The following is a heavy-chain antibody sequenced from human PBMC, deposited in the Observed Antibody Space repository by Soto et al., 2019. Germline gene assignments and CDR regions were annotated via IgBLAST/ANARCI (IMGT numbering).Heavy chain of an antibody. Sequence: GGSLRLSCAASGFTFSSYSMNWVRQAPGKGLEWVSSISSSSSYIYYADSVKGRFTISRDNAKNSLYLQMNSLRAEDTAVYYCAAGGNIAAPSDYWGQGTLVTVSS. J-gene: IGHJ4*02. CDR3: AAGGNIAAPSDY. D-gene: IGHD6-13*01. CDR1: GFTFSSYS. V-gene: IGHV3-21*01. CDR2: ISSSSSYI.